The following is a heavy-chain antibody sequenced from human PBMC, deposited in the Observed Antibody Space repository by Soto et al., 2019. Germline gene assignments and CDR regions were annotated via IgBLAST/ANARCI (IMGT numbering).Heavy chain of an antibody. CDR2: ISWNSGSI. V-gene: IGHV3-9*01. Sequence: GGSLRLSCAASGFTFDDYAMHWVRQAPGKGLEWVSGISWNSGSIGYADSVKGRFTISRDNAKNSLYLQMNSLRAEDTALYYCATGAIMGPIGQCDYWGQGTLVTVSS. CDR3: ATGAIMGPIGQCDY. CDR1: GFTFDDYA. J-gene: IGHJ4*02.